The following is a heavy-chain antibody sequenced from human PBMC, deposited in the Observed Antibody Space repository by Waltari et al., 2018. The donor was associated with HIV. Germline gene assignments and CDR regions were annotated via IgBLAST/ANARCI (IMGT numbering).Heavy chain of an antibody. D-gene: IGHD4-4*01. CDR3: ARGDYRPFDD. CDR1: GFTVSNSF. J-gene: IGHJ4*02. V-gene: IGHV3-66*01. Sequence: EVHLVVSGGGLVQPGGSLRLSCAASGFTVSNSFMSWVRQAPGKGVEWVSIIHPDGRTYNANSAKGRFTISRDNSKNTLHLQMNSLGVEDTAVYYCARGDYRPFDDWGQGTLVTVSS. CDR2: IHPDGRT.